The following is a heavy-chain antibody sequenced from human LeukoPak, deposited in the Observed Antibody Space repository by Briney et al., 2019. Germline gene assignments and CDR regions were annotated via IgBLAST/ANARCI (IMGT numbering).Heavy chain of an antibody. Sequence: SVKFSCKASGGTFSSYAISWVRQAPGQGLEWMGAIIPIFLTANYAQKFQGRVTTTAGTSTSTACMELSRLRSEDTAVYYCARDRGGFGEPLDYWGQGTLGTGSS. V-gene: IGHV1-69*06. CDR3: ARDRGGFGEPLDY. CDR2: IIPIFLTA. CDR1: GGTFSSYA. D-gene: IGHD3-10*01. J-gene: IGHJ4*02.